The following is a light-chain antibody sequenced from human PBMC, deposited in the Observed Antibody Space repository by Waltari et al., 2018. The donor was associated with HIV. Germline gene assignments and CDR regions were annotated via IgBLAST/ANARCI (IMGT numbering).Light chain of an antibody. CDR3: QTWDSSTVL. V-gene: IGLV3-1*01. CDR2: QDD. J-gene: IGLJ2*01. Sequence: SFELTQPPSVSVSPGQTASITCSGDKLGNNYTCWYQQKPGQSPVLVIYQDDKRPSGISERFSGSNSGNTAALTISGTQALDEADYFCQTWDSSTVLFGGGTKLTVL. CDR1: KLGNNY.